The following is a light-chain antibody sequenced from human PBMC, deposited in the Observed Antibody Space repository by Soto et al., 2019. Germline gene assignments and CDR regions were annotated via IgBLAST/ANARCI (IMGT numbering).Light chain of an antibody. V-gene: IGKV3-15*01. J-gene: IGKJ1*01. CDR2: GAS. Sequence: EIVMTQSPATLSLSPGERGTLSCRASQSVNSNLAWYQQKPGQAPRLLIYGASTRAAGIPARFSGSGSGTEFTLTISSLQSEDLAVYYCQQYDTWPPVTFGQGTKVAIK. CDR1: QSVNSN. CDR3: QQYDTWPPVT.